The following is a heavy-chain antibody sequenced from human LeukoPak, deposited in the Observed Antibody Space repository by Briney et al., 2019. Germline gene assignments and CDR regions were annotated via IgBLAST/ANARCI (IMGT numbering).Heavy chain of an antibody. CDR3: ARAPPEYYYDSSGQQVAFDI. CDR2: ISSSGTTI. CDR1: GFTFSSYE. Sequence: GGSLRLSCAASGFTFSSYEMNWVRQAPGKGLEWVSYISSSGTTIYYADSVKGRFTISRDNAKNSLYLQMNSLRAEDTAVYYCARAPPEYYYDSSGQQVAFDIWGQGTMVTVSS. V-gene: IGHV3-48*03. J-gene: IGHJ3*02. D-gene: IGHD3-22*01.